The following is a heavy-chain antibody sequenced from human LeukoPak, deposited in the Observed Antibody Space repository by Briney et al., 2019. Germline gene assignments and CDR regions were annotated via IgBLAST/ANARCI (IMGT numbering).Heavy chain of an antibody. V-gene: IGHV4-34*01. CDR2: INHSGST. D-gene: IGHD3-10*01. Sequence: PSETLSLTCAVYGGSFSGYYWSWIRQPPGKGLEWIGEINHSGSTNYNPSLKSRVTISVDTSKNQFSLKLSSVTAADTAVYYCARDLGSGSYDYFDYWGQGTLVTVSS. CDR3: ARDLGSGSYDYFDY. J-gene: IGHJ4*02. CDR1: GGSFSGYY.